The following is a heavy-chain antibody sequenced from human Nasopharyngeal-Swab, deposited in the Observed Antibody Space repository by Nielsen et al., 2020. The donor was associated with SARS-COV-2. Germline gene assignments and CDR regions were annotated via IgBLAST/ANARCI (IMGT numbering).Heavy chain of an antibody. CDR3: ARVHCSRSSCSAPDYYYYYMDV. Sequence: GESPKTPCAASGITLNSYSMNWVRQAPGKGLGWVLSHSSSSSYIFYADSLKGRFTNSRDKAKNSLYLQMNSLRVEDTAVYYCARVHCSRSSCSAPDYYYYYMDVWGKGTTVTVSS. CDR1: GITLNSYS. J-gene: IGHJ6*03. D-gene: IGHD2-2*01. V-gene: IGHV3-21*01. CDR2: HSSSSSYI.